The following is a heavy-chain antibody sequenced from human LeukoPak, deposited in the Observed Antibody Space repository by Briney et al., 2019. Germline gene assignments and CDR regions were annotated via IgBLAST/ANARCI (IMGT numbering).Heavy chain of an antibody. CDR2: ISGSGGST. D-gene: IGHD3-22*01. J-gene: IGHJ4*02. Sequence: GGSLRLSCAASGFTFSSYAMSWVRQAPGKGLEWVSAISGSGGSTYYADSVKGRFTISRDNSKDTLYLQMNSLRAEDTAAYYCARDLMYYHDSSGDYWGQGTPVTVSS. CDR1: GFTFSSYA. V-gene: IGHV3-23*01. CDR3: ARDLMYYHDSSGDY.